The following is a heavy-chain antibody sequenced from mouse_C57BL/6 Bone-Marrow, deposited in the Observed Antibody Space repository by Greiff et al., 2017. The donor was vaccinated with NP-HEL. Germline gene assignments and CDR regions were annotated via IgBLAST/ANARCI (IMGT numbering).Heavy chain of an antibody. CDR3: ARRRYYGRETYAMDY. J-gene: IGHJ4*01. V-gene: IGHV2-2*01. D-gene: IGHD1-1*01. Sequence: VKLMESGPGLVQPSQSLSITCTVSGFSLTSYGVHWVRQSPGKGLEWLGVIWSGGSTDYNAAFISRLSISKDNSKSQVFFKMNSLQADDTAIYYCARRRYYGRETYAMDYWGQGTSVTVSS. CDR2: IWSGGST. CDR1: GFSLTSYG.